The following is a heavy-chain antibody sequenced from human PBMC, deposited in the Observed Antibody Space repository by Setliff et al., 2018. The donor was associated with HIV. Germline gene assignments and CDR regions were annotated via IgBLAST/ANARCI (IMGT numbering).Heavy chain of an antibody. CDR3: ARGVWELPPYYMDV. Sequence: ASVKVSCKASGYTFTGYYMHWVRQAPGQGLEWMGWINPNSGGTNYAQMFQGRVTMTRDTSITTAYMEVSRLTSDDTAVYYCARGVWELPPYYMDVWGKGTTVTVSS. CDR2: INPNSGGT. CDR1: GYTFTGYY. J-gene: IGHJ6*03. V-gene: IGHV1-2*02. D-gene: IGHD1-26*01.